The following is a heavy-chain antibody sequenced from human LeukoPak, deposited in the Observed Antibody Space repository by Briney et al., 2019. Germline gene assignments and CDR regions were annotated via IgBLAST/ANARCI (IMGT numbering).Heavy chain of an antibody. CDR2: IYFSGGNT. CDR1: GFTFSNYA. CDR3: VKDQGEAIVPRRFDY. J-gene: IGHJ4*02. Sequence: PGGSLRLSCAASGFTFSNYAMSWVRQAPGKGLEWVSSIYFSGGNTYSADSVKGRFTISRDNSRNTLYLQMNSLRAEGTAVYYCVKDQGEAIVPRRFDYWGQGTLVTVSS. V-gene: IGHV3-23*01. D-gene: IGHD6-6*01.